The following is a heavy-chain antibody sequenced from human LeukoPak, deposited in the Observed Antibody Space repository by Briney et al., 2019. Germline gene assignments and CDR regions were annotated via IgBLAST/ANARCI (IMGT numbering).Heavy chain of an antibody. V-gene: IGHV3-7*01. J-gene: IGHJ4*02. CDR1: GFTFSSYW. D-gene: IGHD2-8*02. Sequence: PGRSLRLSCAASGFTFSSYWMTWVRQAAGSGLEWVANIQPDGSEKYYVGSVKGRFTISRDNAKSSPFLQTNSLIVEHPAFYFRASNTGGDDWGQGTLVTVSS. CDR2: IQPDGSEK. CDR3: ASNTGGDD.